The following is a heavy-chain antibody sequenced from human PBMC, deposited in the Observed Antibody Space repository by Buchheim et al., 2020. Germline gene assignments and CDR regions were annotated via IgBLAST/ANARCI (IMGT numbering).Heavy chain of an antibody. V-gene: IGHV4-39*07. CDR3: ARETQGYYYDSSGYYADY. Sequence: QLQLQESGPGLVKPSETLSLTCTVSGGSISSSSYYWGWIRQPTGKGLEWIGSIYYSGSTYYNPSLKSRVTIPIDTSKNQFSLKLSSVTAADTAVYYCARETQGYYYDSSGYYADYWGQGTL. J-gene: IGHJ4*02. CDR2: IYYSGST. D-gene: IGHD3-22*01. CDR1: GGSISSSSYY.